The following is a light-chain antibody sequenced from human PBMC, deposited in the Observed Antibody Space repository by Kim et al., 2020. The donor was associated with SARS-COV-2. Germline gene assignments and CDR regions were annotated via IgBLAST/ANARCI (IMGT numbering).Light chain of an antibody. CDR2: WAS. CDR1: QSVFYSLNNKND. J-gene: IGKJ2*01. V-gene: IGKV4-1*01. Sequence: DIVLTQSPDSLAVSLGERATINCKSSQSVFYSLNNKNDLAWYQQKPGQPPKLLIYWASTRESGVPDRFSGSGSGTDFTHTISSLQAEDVAVYYCQQYYSSPRTFGQGTKMEI. CDR3: QQYYSSPRT.